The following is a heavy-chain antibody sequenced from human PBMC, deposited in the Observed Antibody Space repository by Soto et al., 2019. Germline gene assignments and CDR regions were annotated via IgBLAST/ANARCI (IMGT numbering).Heavy chain of an antibody. Sequence: QVQLVESGGGVVQPGRSLRLSCTASGFIFSQYVMHWFRQAPGKGLEWVAIISYDATNQYYADSVRGRFTISRDNSNNTVYLQMNRLSAEDTAVYYCAREGVGPYDFWSGYYVHWGQGTLVTVSS. V-gene: IGHV3-30-3*01. CDR2: ISYDATNQ. CDR3: AREGVGPYDFWSGYYVH. J-gene: IGHJ4*02. CDR1: GFIFSQYV. D-gene: IGHD3-3*01.